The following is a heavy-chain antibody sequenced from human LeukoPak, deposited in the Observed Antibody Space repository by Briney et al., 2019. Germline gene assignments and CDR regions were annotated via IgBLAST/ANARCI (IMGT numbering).Heavy chain of an antibody. V-gene: IGHV4-30-4*08. CDR2: IYYSGST. Sequence: SETLSLTCTVSGGSISGHYWSWIRQPPGKGLEWSGYIYYSGSTYYNPSLKSRVTISVDTSKNQFSLKLSSVTAADTAVYYCARGPRYCSTTSCYRPYYFDYWRPGTLVTVSS. CDR3: ARGPRYCSTTSCYRPYYFDY. CDR1: GGSISGHY. J-gene: IGHJ4*02. D-gene: IGHD2-2*02.